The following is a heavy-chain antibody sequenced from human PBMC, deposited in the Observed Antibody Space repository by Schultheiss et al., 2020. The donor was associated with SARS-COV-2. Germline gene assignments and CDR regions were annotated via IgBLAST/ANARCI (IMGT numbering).Heavy chain of an antibody. J-gene: IGHJ4*02. CDR2: IYYSGST. Sequence: SETLSLTCTVSGGSISSGGYYWSWIRQHPGKGLEWIGYIYYSGSTYYNPSLKSRVTISVDTSKNQFSLNLTSLSAADTAVYYCARGDILTGDYFDYWGQGTLVTVSS. V-gene: IGHV4-31*03. CDR1: GGSISSGGYY. D-gene: IGHD3-9*01. CDR3: ARGDILTGDYFDY.